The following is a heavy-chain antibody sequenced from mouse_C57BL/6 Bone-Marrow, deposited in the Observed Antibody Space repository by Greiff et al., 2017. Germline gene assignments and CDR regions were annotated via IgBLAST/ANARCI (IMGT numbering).Heavy chain of an antibody. V-gene: IGHV1-69*01. CDR1: GYTFTSYW. J-gene: IGHJ4*01. CDR2: IDPSDSYT. CDR3: ARSGDSSGLYAMDY. Sequence: QVQLQQPGAELVMPGASVKLSCKASGYTFTSYWMHWVKQRPGHGLEWIGEIDPSDSYTNYNQKFKGKSTLTVDKSSSTAYMQLSSLTSEDSAVYYCARSGDSSGLYAMDYWGQGTSVTVSS. D-gene: IGHD3-2*02.